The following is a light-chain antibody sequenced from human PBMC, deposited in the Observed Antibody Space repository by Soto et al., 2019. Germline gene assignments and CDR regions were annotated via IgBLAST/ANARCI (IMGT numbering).Light chain of an antibody. V-gene: IGKV3-20*01. J-gene: IGKJ5*01. CDR3: QQYGSSPPST. CDR2: GAS. Sequence: EIVLTQSPGTLSLSPGERATLSCRASQSVSSSYLAWYQQKPGQAPRLLIYGASSRATGIPDRFSGSGSGTDFTLTISRLEPEDFAVYYCQQYGSSPPSTFGQGTRLRLN. CDR1: QSVSSSY.